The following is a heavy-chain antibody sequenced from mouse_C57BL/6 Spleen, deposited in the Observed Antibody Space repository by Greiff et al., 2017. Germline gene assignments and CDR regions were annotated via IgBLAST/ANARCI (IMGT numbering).Heavy chain of an antibody. J-gene: IGHJ4*01. V-gene: IGHV1-81*01. CDR1: GYTFTSYG. CDR3: ARWRYYDDYAMDY. D-gene: IGHD2-4*01. CDR2: IYPRSGNT. Sequence: VQLQQSGAELARPGASVKLSCKASGYTFTSYGISWVKQRTGQGLEWIGEIYPRSGNTYYNEKFKGQGTLTEDKSSSTAYMELRSLTSEDSAVYFCARWRYYDDYAMDYWGQGTSDTVSS.